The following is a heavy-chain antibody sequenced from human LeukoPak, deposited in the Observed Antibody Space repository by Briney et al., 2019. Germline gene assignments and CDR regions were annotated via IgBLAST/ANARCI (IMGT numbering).Heavy chain of an antibody. CDR3: ARRAAATTAVAFDI. V-gene: IGHV3-48*01. J-gene: IGHJ3*02. CDR1: GFTFNDYT. D-gene: IGHD2-15*01. Sequence: GGSLRLSCAASGFTFNDYTLNWVSQAPGKGLEWLSYINSDSSSIYYADSVKGRLTISRDNAKNSLYLQMNSLRAEDTAVYCCARRAAATTAVAFDIWGQGTLVTVSS. CDR2: INSDSSSI.